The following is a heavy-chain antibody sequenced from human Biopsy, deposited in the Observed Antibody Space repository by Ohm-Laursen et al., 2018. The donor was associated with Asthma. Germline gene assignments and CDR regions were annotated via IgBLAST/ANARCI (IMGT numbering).Heavy chain of an antibody. CDR1: LFTYE. Sequence: SLRLSCAALLFTYEMHWVRQAPGKGLESVAVISYDGSSIYYADSVKGRFTISRDNSKNTLSLQMNSLTAEDTDVYYCAREGVAGTHIEDWGQGTLVTVSS. V-gene: IGHV3-30-3*01. CDR3: AREGVAGTHIED. CDR2: ISYDGSSI. J-gene: IGHJ4*02. D-gene: IGHD6-19*01.